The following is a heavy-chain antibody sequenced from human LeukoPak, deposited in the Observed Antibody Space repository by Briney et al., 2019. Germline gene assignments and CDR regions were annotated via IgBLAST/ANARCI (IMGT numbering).Heavy chain of an antibody. J-gene: IGHJ4*02. CDR1: GFTFSSYA. D-gene: IGHD3-10*01. Sequence: PGGSLRLSCAASGFTFSSYAMHWVRQAPGKGLEWVAVISYDGSNKYYADSVKGRFTISRDNSKNTLYLQMNSLRAEDTAVYYRARENYMDYWGQGTLVTVSS. CDR2: ISYDGSNK. CDR3: ARENYMDY. V-gene: IGHV3-30*04.